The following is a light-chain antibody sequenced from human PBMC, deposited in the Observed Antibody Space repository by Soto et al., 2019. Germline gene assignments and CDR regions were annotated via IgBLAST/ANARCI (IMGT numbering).Light chain of an antibody. J-gene: IGKJ1*01. Sequence: EKVMTQSPATLSVSPGERATLSCRASQTVSSNLAWYQQKPGQAPRLLIYDASTRAAGIPARFSGSGSGTEFTLVISSLQSEDFAVYYCLQYYNWPPWTFGQGTKAEIQ. V-gene: IGKV3-15*01. CDR1: QTVSSN. CDR3: LQYYNWPPWT. CDR2: DAS.